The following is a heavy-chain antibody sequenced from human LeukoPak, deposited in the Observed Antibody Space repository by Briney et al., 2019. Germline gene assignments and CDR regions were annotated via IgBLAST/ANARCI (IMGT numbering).Heavy chain of an antibody. D-gene: IGHD5-18*01. CDR1: GFTFSSYA. Sequence: GGSLRLSCAASGFTFSSYAMSWFRQAPGKGLEWVSAISGSGGSTYYADSVKGRFTISRDNSKNTLYLQMNSLRAEDTAVYYCAKTPQLSSAISTYYFDYWAREPWSPSPQ. CDR3: AKTPQLSSAISTYYFDY. J-gene: IGHJ4*02. V-gene: IGHV3-23*01. CDR2: ISGSGGST.